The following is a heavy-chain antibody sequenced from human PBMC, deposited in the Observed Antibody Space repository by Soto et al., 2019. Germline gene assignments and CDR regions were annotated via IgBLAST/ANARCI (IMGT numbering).Heavy chain of an antibody. D-gene: IGHD6-6*01. V-gene: IGHV3-30*04. CDR1: GFLFSGYA. CDR2: ISYDGKEK. J-gene: IGHJ4*02. Sequence: QVQLVESGGGVVQPGGSLRLSFETSGFLFSGYAMHWVRQPPGKGLEWVAVISYDGKEKYYADSAEGRFTISRESSGVTLYLQMSSLRVEDTAVYYCARGRGLAARPQHLDHWGQGTLVTVSS. CDR3: ARGRGLAARPQHLDH.